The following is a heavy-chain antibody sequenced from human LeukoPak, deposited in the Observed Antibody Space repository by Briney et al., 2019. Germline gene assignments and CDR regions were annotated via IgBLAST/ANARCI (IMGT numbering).Heavy chain of an antibody. V-gene: IGHV4-39*01. CDR3: ARRYCTNGVCYTFTVDV. CDR2: IYYSGST. Sequence: SETLSLTCTVSGGSISSSSYYWGWIRQPPGKGLEWIGSIYYSGSTYYNPSLKSRVTISVDTSKNQFSLKLSSVTAADTAVYYCARRYCTNGVCYTFTVDVWGKGTTVTVSS. D-gene: IGHD2-8*01. CDR1: GGSISSSSYY. J-gene: IGHJ6*04.